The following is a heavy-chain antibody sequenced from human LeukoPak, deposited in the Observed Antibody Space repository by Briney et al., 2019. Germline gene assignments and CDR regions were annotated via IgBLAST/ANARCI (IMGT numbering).Heavy chain of an antibody. CDR3: ARVYYDSSGYYYGADY. CDR2: ISYDGSNK. Sequence: GRSLRLSCAASGFTFSSYAMHWVRQAPGKGLEWEAVISYDGSNKYYADSVKGRFTISRDNSKNTLYLQMNSLRAEDTAVYYCARVYYDSSGYYYGADYWGQGTLVTVSS. J-gene: IGHJ4*02. V-gene: IGHV3-30-3*01. D-gene: IGHD3-22*01. CDR1: GFTFSSYA.